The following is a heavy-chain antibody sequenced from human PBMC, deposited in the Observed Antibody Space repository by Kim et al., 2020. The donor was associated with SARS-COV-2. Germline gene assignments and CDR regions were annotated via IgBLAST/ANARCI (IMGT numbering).Heavy chain of an antibody. V-gene: IGHV3-33*05. CDR3: ARDGFSRDSSGVDAFDI. J-gene: IGHJ3*02. Sequence: GGSLRLSCAASGFTFSSYGMHWVRQAPGKGLEWVAVISYDGSNKYYADSVKGRFTISRDNSKNTLYLQMNSLRAEDTAVYYCARDGFSRDSSGVDAFDIWGQGTMVTVSS. CDR2: ISYDGSNK. D-gene: IGHD3-22*01. CDR1: GFTFSSYG.